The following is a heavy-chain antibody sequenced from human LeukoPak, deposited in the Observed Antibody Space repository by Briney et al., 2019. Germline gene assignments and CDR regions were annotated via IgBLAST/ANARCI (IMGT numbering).Heavy chain of an antibody. J-gene: IGHJ4*02. CDR3: AREEANTRIHFDY. Sequence: GSVKVSCKASGYTFTGYYIHWVRQAPGQGLEWMGYINPNTDYTNYAQNFQDRVTMTRDTSISTAFMELSSLRSDDTAVYYCAREEANTRIHFDYWGQGTLVTVSS. CDR1: GYTFTGYY. D-gene: IGHD3-22*01. CDR2: INPNTDYT. V-gene: IGHV1-2*02.